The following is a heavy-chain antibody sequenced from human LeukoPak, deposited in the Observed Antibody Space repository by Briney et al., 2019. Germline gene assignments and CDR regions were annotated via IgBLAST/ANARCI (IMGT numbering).Heavy chain of an antibody. CDR2: VGVGSNTI. CDR3: ARGRSIDY. D-gene: IGHD1-26*01. CDR1: GLTFSSYA. V-gene: IGHV3-48*02. Sequence: GGSLRLSCAASGLTFSSYAMNWVRQAPGKGLEWVSYVGVGSNTIYYADSVKGRFTISRDNARNSLYLQMNSLRDEDTAVYYCARGRSIDYWGQGTQVTVSS. J-gene: IGHJ4*02.